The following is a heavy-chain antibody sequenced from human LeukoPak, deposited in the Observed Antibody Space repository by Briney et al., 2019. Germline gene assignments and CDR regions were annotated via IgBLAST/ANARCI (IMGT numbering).Heavy chain of an antibody. CDR1: GFTFSSYG. Sequence: GGSLRLSCAASGFTFSSYGMSWVRQAPGKGLEWVSVISGSGDGTYYADSVKGRFTITRDNTRNSLFLQMYSLRAEDTAVYFCAREDGYCSGGNCYSYFDSWGQGTLVTVSS. V-gene: IGHV3-23*01. J-gene: IGHJ4*02. D-gene: IGHD2-15*01. CDR2: ISGSGDGT. CDR3: AREDGYCSGGNCYSYFDS.